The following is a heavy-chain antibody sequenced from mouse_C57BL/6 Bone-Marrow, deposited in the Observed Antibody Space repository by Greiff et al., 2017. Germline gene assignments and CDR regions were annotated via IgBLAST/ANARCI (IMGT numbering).Heavy chain of an antibody. CDR2: IYPRSGNT. CDR3: ARRYGSPYFGY. V-gene: IGHV1-81*01. D-gene: IGHD1-1*01. J-gene: IGHJ2*01. CDR1: GYTFTSYG. Sequence: VQLQQSGAELARPGASVKLSCQASGYTFTSYGISWVKQRTGQGLEWIGEIYPRSGNTYYNEKFKGKATLTADKSSSTAYMELRSLTSAGAAVXVCARRYGSPYFGYWGQGTTLT.